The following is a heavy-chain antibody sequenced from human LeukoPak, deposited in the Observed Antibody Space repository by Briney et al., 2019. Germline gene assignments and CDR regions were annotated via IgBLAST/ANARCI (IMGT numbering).Heavy chain of an antibody. CDR2: IIPIFGTA. D-gene: IGHD6-19*01. J-gene: IGHJ3*02. CDR3: ARDFLPGWAYAFDI. V-gene: IGHV1-69*13. CDR1: GGTFISYA. Sequence: ASVKVSCKASGGTFISYAISWVRQAPGQGLEWMGGIIPIFGTANYAQKFQGRVTITADESTSTAYMELSSLRSEDTAVYYCARDFLPGWAYAFDIWGQGTMVTVSS.